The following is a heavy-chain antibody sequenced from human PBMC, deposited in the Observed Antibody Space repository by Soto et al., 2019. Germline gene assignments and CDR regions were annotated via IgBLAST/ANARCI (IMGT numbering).Heavy chain of an antibody. V-gene: IGHV3-48*02. J-gene: IGHJ6*02. CDR3: ARDPQRGYSGMDV. D-gene: IGHD2-2*01. Sequence: EVQLVESGGGLIQPGGSLRLSCAASGFSFSTYDMNWVRQAPGKGLAWVSYISSGGQTIKSTDSVKGRFTISRDNAKNSLYLQMRGLRDEDTGVYYCARDPQRGYSGMDVWGQGTTVTVSS. CDR2: ISSGGQTI. CDR1: GFSFSTYD.